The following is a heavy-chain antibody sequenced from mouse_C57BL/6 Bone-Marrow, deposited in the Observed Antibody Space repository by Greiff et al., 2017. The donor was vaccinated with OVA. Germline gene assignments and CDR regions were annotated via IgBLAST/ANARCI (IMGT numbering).Heavy chain of an antibody. Sequence: VQLQQSGAELVRPGASVKLSCKASGFTFKDDYMNWVKQRPEQGLEWIGWIDPENGDTDYDSKFKGKATLTADKSSNTAYLQLRRLTSEDTAVYYWTTAPLVTAPFAYWGQGTLVTVSA. CDR2: IDPENGDT. J-gene: IGHJ3*01. V-gene: IGHV14-4*01. CDR3: TTAPLVTAPFAY. CDR1: GFTFKDDY. D-gene: IGHD2-3*01.